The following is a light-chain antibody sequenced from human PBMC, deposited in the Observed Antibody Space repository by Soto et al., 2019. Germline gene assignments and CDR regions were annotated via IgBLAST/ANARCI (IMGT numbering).Light chain of an antibody. CDR3: ASWDDSLSGYV. V-gene: IGLV1-47*01. Sequence: QSVLTQPPSASGNPGQRLTISCSGSTSNILRNYVYWYRQFPGTAPRLLISMNDQRPSGVPDRFSGSKSGTSASLAISGLRSEDAADYYCASWDDSLSGYVFGTGTKVTVL. CDR1: TSNILRNY. CDR2: MND. J-gene: IGLJ1*01.